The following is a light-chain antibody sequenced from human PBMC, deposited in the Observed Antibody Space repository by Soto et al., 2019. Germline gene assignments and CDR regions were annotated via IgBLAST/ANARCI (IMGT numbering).Light chain of an antibody. CDR1: SSNIGGNS. Sequence: SVLTHPPSVSAAPGQKVTISCSGSSSNIGGNSVSWYQQLPGTAPKLLIYDDNKRPSGIPDRFSGSKSGTSATLGITGFQTGDEAEYYCGSWDSSLSAYVFGTGPKVTVL. CDR2: DDN. V-gene: IGLV1-51*01. CDR3: GSWDSSLSAYV. J-gene: IGLJ1*01.